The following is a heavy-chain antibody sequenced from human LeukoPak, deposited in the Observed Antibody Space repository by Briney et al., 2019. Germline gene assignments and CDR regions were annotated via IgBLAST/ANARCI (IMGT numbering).Heavy chain of an antibody. CDR2: IYYSGST. J-gene: IGHJ4*02. Sequence: PSETLSLTCTVSGGSVSSGSYYWSWIRQPTGKGLEWIGYIYYSGSTNYNPSLKSRVTMSVDTSKNQFSLKLSSVTAADTAVYYCARGIVGATYDYFDYWGQGTLVTVSS. CDR1: GGSVSSGSYY. V-gene: IGHV4-61*01. CDR3: ARGIVGATYDYFDY. D-gene: IGHD1-26*01.